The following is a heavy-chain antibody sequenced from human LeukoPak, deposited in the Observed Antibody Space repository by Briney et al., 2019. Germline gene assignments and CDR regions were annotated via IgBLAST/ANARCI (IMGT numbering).Heavy chain of an antibody. CDR2: INPIFGTA. D-gene: IGHD6-6*01. CDR1: GGTFSSYA. V-gene: IGHV1-69*13. CDR3: ARGGSIAAKIDY. Sequence: GASVKVSCKASGGTFSSYAISWVRQAPGQGLEWMGGINPIFGTANYAQKFQGRVTITADESTSTAYMELSSLRSEDTAVYYCARGGSIAAKIDYWGQGTLVTVSS. J-gene: IGHJ4*02.